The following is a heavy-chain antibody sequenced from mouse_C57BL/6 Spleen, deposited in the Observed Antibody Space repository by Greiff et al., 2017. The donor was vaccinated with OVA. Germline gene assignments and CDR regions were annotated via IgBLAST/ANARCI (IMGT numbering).Heavy chain of an antibody. Sequence: VQLKQSGPVLVKPGASVKMSCKASGYTFTDYYMNWVKQSHGKSLEWIGVINPYNGGTSYNQKFKGKATLTVDKSSSTAYMELNSLTSEDSAVYYCARGGITTVVATDYYAMDYWGQGTSVTVSS. J-gene: IGHJ4*01. V-gene: IGHV1-19*01. CDR1: GYTFTDYY. D-gene: IGHD1-1*01. CDR3: ARGGITTVVATDYYAMDY. CDR2: INPYNGGT.